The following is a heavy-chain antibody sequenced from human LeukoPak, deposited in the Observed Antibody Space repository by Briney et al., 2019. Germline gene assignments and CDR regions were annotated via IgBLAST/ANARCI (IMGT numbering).Heavy chain of an antibody. CDR1: GFTFYDYA. CDR2: ITWDSGYT. J-gene: IGHJ4*02. Sequence: PGGSLRLSCVTSGFTFYDYAMHWVRQAPGKGLEWVPGITWDSGYTTYEDSVKGRFTISRDNSKNSLYLEMTSLRPEDTAFYFCTKGVARYFDWLSDWGQGTLVTVSS. V-gene: IGHV3-9*01. D-gene: IGHD3-9*01. CDR3: TKGVARYFDWLSD.